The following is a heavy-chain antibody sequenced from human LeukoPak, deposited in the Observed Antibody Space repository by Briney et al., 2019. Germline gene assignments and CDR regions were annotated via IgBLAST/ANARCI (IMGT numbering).Heavy chain of an antibody. Sequence: GSLRLPFAASGFTVNSLYMSWVRQAPGKGPEWVSVIYSGGNTYYADSVKGRFSTSRDNSKNTLYLQMNSLRGEDTAVYYCARGEGSNWGQGTLVTVSS. V-gene: IGHV3-66*01. D-gene: IGHD3-10*01. CDR1: GFTVNSLY. CDR2: IYSGGNT. CDR3: ARGEGSN. J-gene: IGHJ4*02.